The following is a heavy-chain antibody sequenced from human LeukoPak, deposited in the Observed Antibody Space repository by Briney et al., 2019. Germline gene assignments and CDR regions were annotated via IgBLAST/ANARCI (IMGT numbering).Heavy chain of an antibody. D-gene: IGHD5-18*01. Sequence: SETLSLTCAVSGYSISSGYYWGWIRQPPGKGLDWIGSIYHSGSTYYNPSLKRRVTISVDTSKNQFSLKLSSVTAADTAVYYCARQDTAMVTDYWGQGTLVTVSS. CDR2: IYHSGST. CDR3: ARQDTAMVTDY. CDR1: GYSISSGYY. V-gene: IGHV4-38-2*01. J-gene: IGHJ4*02.